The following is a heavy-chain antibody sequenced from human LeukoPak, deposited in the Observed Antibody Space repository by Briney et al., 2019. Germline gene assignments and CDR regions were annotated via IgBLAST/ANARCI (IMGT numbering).Heavy chain of an antibody. V-gene: IGHV4-31*03. D-gene: IGHD1-26*01. CDR3: ARGVSSGNYYVDY. Sequence: SQTLSLACTVSGGSISSGDYYWSWIRQHPGKGLEWIGYIHYSGSTYYSPSLKSRVTISVDTSKKQFSLKLSSVTAADTAVYYCARGVSSGNYYVDYWGQGTLVTVSS. CDR2: IHYSGST. CDR1: GGSISSGDYY. J-gene: IGHJ4*02.